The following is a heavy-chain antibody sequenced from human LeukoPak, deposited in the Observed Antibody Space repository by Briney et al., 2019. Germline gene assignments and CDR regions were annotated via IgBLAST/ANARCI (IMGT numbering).Heavy chain of an antibody. D-gene: IGHD6-19*01. Sequence: GGSLRLSCAASGFTFDDYGMSWVRQAPGKGLEWVAVIWYDGSNKYYADSVKGRFTVSRDNSKNTLYLQMNSLRAEDTAVYYCAKGAVAGNFAEYFQHWGQGTLVTVSS. CDR2: IWYDGSNK. CDR3: AKGAVAGNFAEYFQH. V-gene: IGHV3-33*06. CDR1: GFTFDDYG. J-gene: IGHJ1*01.